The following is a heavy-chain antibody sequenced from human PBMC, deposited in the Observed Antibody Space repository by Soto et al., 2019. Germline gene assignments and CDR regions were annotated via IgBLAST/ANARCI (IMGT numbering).Heavy chain of an antibody. D-gene: IGHD4-17*01. V-gene: IGHV3-48*02. Sequence: GGSLRLSCAASGFTFSSYSMNWVRQAPGKGLEWVSYISSSSSTIYYADSVKGRFTISRDNAKNSLYLQVNSLRDEDTAVYYCAREEGYGDYEPQNFDYWGQGTLVTV. CDR2: ISSSSSTI. CDR3: AREEGYGDYEPQNFDY. J-gene: IGHJ4*02. CDR1: GFTFSSYS.